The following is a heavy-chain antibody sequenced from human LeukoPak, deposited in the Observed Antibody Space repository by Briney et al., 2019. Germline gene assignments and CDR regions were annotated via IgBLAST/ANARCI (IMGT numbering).Heavy chain of an antibody. D-gene: IGHD2-21*02. CDR1: GFMFSNYW. Sequence: GGPLRLSCAGSGFMFSNYWMTWVRQAPGKGLEWVANIKQDGSEKYYVDSVKDRFTISRDNAKNSLYLQMNSLRAEDTAVYYCAREGDTYYYVAYWGQGTLVTVSS. CDR2: IKQDGSEK. CDR3: AREGDTYYYVAY. J-gene: IGHJ4*02. V-gene: IGHV3-7*01.